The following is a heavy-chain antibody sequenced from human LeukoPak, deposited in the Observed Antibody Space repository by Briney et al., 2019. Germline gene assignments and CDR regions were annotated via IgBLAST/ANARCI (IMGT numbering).Heavy chain of an antibody. CDR1: GFTFSSYA. V-gene: IGHV3-23*01. CDR3: AKAMDYSSTSCPQGNHFDY. Sequence: GGSLRLSCAASGFTFSSYAMSWVRQAPGKGLEWVSAISGSGGSTYYADSVKGRFTISRDNSKNTLYLQMNSLRAEDTAVYYCAKAMDYSSTSCPQGNHFDYWGQGTLVTVSS. D-gene: IGHD2-2*01. CDR2: ISGSGGST. J-gene: IGHJ4*02.